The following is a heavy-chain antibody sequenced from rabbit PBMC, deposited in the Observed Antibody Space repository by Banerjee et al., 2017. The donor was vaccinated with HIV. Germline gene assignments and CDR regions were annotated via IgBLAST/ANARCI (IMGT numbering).Heavy chain of an antibody. Sequence: QSLEESGGDLVKPGASLTLTCTASGFSFSSSYYMCWVRQAPGKGLEWIACIYVGSSGITYYASWAKGRFTISKTSSTTVTLQMTSLTAADTATYFCARNYWPVSYANALDLWGPGTLVTVS. J-gene: IGHJ6*01. D-gene: IGHD6-1*01. CDR2: IYVGSSGIT. CDR1: GFSFSSSYY. V-gene: IGHV1S40*01. CDR3: ARNYWPVSYANALDL.